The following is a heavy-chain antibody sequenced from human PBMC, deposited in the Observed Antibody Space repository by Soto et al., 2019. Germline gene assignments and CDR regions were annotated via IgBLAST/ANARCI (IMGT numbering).Heavy chain of an antibody. V-gene: IGHV3-23*01. D-gene: IGHD3-3*01. CDR3: AKRSGGSSGPFEY. CDR1: GFTFTTYA. J-gene: IGHJ4*02. Sequence: PGGSLRLSCEASGFTFTTYAMSWVRQAPGKGLEWVSEISGSGGSTYYADSVKGRFTISRDNSENTLYLQMNSLRADDTAVYYCAKRSGGSSGPFEYWGQGTLVTVSS. CDR2: ISGSGGST.